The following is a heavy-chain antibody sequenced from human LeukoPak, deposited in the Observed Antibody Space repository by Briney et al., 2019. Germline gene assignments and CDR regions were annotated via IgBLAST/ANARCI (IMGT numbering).Heavy chain of an antibody. V-gene: IGHV1-69*04. J-gene: IGHJ6*02. Sequence: ASVKVSCKASGGTFSSYAISWVRQAPGQGLEWMGRIIPILGIANYAQRFQGRVTITADKSTSTAYMELSSLRSEDTAVYYCARDLGYCSSTSCYAAYYGMDVWGQGTTVTVSS. D-gene: IGHD2-2*03. CDR2: IIPILGIA. CDR3: ARDLGYCSSTSCYAAYYGMDV. CDR1: GGTFSSYA.